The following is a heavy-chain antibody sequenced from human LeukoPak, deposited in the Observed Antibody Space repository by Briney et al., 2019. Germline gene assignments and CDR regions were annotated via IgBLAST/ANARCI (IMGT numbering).Heavy chain of an antibody. CDR3: ARDDLDAFDI. Sequence: SETLSLTCAVSGGSISSGGYSWSWLRQPPGKGLEWIGYIYHSGSTYYNPSLKSRVTISVDRSKNQFSLKLSSVTAADTAVYYCARDDLDAFDIWGQGTMVTVSS. V-gene: IGHV4-30-2*01. J-gene: IGHJ3*02. CDR1: GGSISSGGYS. CDR2: IYHSGST.